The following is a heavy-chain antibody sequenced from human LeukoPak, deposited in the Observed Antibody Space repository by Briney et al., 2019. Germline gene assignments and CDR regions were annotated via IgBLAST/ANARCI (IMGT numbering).Heavy chain of an antibody. V-gene: IGHV1-69*05. D-gene: IGHD2-2*01. Sequence: SVKVSCEASGGTFSSYAISWVRQAPGQGLEWMGGIIPIFGTANYAQKFQGRVTITTDESTSTAYMELSSLRSEDTAVYYCAIVVVPAAISGGWFDPWGQGTLVTVSS. CDR1: GGTFSSYA. J-gene: IGHJ5*02. CDR3: AIVVVPAAISGGWFDP. CDR2: IIPIFGTA.